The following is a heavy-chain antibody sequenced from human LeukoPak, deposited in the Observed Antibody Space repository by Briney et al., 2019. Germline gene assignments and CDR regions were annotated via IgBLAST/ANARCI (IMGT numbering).Heavy chain of an antibody. J-gene: IGHJ4*02. CDR3: ARERGYGDQAGY. CDR1: GFTFSSYS. CDR2: ISSSSSYI. Sequence: GGSLRLSCAASGFTFSSYSMNWVRQAPGKGLEWVSSISSSSSYIYYADSVKGRFTISRDNAKNSLYLQMNSLRAEDTAVYYCARERGYGDQAGYWGQGTLVTVSS. V-gene: IGHV3-21*01. D-gene: IGHD4-17*01.